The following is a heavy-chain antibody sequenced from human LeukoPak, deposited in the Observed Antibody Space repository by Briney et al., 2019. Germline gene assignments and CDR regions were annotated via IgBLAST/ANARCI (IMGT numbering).Heavy chain of an antibody. CDR3: ARAVGYCSGGSCQLFDY. D-gene: IGHD2-15*01. CDR2: ISAYNGNT. CDR1: TFXXXG. Sequence: TFXXXGISWXXXXPGQGVEWMGWISAYNGNTNYAQKLQGRVTMTTHTSTSTAYMELRSLRSDDTAVYYCARAVGYCSGGSCQLFDYWGQGTLVTVSS. V-gene: IGHV1-18*01. J-gene: IGHJ4*02.